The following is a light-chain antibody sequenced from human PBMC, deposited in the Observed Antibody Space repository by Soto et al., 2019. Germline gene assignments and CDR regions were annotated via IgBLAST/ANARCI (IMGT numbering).Light chain of an antibody. CDR1: QSVGTF. V-gene: IGKV3-11*01. CDR3: QQRSDWPPLT. J-gene: IGKJ4*01. CDR2: DAF. Sequence: EVVLTQSPGTLSLSPGARATLSCRASQSVGTFLTWYQQKPGQAPRLLIYDAFTRATGIPARFSGTGSGTDFTLTISSLEPEDFAVYYCQQRSDWPPLTFGGGTKVDIK.